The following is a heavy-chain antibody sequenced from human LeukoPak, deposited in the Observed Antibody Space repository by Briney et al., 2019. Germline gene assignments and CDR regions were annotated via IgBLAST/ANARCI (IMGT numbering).Heavy chain of an antibody. V-gene: IGHV3-21*01. CDR3: AKDDGSGYFDY. CDR1: GFTFSSYS. Sequence: PGGSLRLSCAASGFTFSSYSMNWVRQAPGKGLEWVSSISSSSSYIYYADSVKGRFTISRDNSKNRLYLQMNSLRGEDTAVYYCAKDDGSGYFDYWGQGTLVTVSS. J-gene: IGHJ4*02. D-gene: IGHD3-22*01. CDR2: ISSSSSYI.